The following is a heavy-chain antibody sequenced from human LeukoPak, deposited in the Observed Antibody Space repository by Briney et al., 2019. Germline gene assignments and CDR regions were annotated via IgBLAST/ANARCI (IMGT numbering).Heavy chain of an antibody. CDR1: GFTFSSYG. CDR3: AKGAWYSSSYGAFDI. V-gene: IGHV3-30*02. J-gene: IGHJ3*02. CDR2: IRYDGSNK. D-gene: IGHD6-13*01. Sequence: PGGSLRLSCAASGFTFSSYGMHWVRQAPGKGLEWVAFIRYDGSNKYYTDSVKGRFTIPRDNSKNTLYLQMNSLRAEDTAVYYCAKGAWYSSSYGAFDIWGQGTMVTVSS.